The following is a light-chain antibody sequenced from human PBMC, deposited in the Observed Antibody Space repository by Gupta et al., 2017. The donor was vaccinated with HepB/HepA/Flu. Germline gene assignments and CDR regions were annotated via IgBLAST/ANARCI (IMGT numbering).Light chain of an antibody. V-gene: IGLV1-47*01. CDR2: RDT. J-gene: IGLJ2*01. Sequence: QSVLTQPPSASATPGQRVVISCSGSSSNIGENYVYWYQQFPGAAPKVLIFRDTKRPSGVPDRFSGSKSGTSASLAISGLRTEDEANYYCASWDDSLSGAVFGGGTKVTVL. CDR3: ASWDDSLSGAV. CDR1: SSNIGENY.